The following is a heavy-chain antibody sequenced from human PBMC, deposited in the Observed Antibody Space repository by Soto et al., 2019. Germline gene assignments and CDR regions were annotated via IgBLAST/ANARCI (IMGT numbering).Heavy chain of an antibody. V-gene: IGHV3-7*03. CDR1: GFTFSSYW. J-gene: IGHJ4*02. CDR3: AKDHDEDFGYDLDDFDY. D-gene: IGHD5-12*01. CDR2: IKQDGSEK. Sequence: GGSLRLSCAASGFTFSSYWMSWVRQAPGKGLEWVANIKQDGSEKYYVDSVKGRFTISRDNAKNSLYLQMNSLRAEDTALYYCAKDHDEDFGYDLDDFDYWGQGTLVTV.